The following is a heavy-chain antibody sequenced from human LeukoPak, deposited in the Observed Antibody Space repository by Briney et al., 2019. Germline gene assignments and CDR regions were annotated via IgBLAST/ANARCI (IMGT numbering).Heavy chain of an antibody. J-gene: IGHJ4*02. Sequence: GGSLRLSCTASGFTFGDYAMSWFRQAPGKGLQWVGYIRSKAYGATTEYAASVKGRFTISRDDSKSIAYLQMNSLKTEDTAVYYCTREYYYHSSGLDYWGQGTLVTVSS. D-gene: IGHD3-22*01. CDR2: IRSKAYGATT. CDR1: GFTFGDYA. V-gene: IGHV3-49*03. CDR3: TREYYYHSSGLDY.